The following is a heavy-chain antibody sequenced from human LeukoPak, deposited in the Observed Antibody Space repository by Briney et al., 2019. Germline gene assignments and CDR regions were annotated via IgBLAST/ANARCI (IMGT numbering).Heavy chain of an antibody. CDR2: ISSSGSTI. D-gene: IGHD3-22*01. CDR3: ARDPPYYYDSSGYEGGDY. Sequence: GGSLRLSCAASGFTFSSYEMNWVRQAPGKGLEWVSYISSSGSTIYYADSVKGRFTISRDNAKNSLYLQVNSLRAEDTAVYYCARDPPYYYDSSGYEGGDYWGQGTLVTVSS. J-gene: IGHJ4*02. V-gene: IGHV3-48*03. CDR1: GFTFSSYE.